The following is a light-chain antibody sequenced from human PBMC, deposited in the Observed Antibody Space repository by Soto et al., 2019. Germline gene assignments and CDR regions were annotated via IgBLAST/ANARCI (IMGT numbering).Light chain of an antibody. V-gene: IGKV3-20*01. Sequence: IVLTQSPLSLSLSQGERATLSCRASQSVSSYLAWYQQKPGQAPRLLIYGASSRATGIPDRFSGGGSGTDFTLTISRLEPEDFAVYYCQQYGSSPLTFGQGTKVDIK. J-gene: IGKJ1*01. CDR1: QSVSSY. CDR3: QQYGSSPLT. CDR2: GAS.